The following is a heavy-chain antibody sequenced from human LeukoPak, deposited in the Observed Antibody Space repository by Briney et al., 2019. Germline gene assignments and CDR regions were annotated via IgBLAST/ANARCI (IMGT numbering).Heavy chain of an antibody. D-gene: IGHD3-22*01. CDR1: GYTFTGYY. V-gene: IGHV1-2*02. CDR2: INPNSGGT. J-gene: IGHJ4*02. Sequence: ASVKVSCKASGYTFTGYYMHWVRQAPGQGLEWMGWINPNSGGTTYAQKFQGRVTMTRDTSISTAYMELSRLRSDDTAVYYCAGNYYDSSSYPLDYWGQGTLVTVSS. CDR3: AGNYYDSSSYPLDY.